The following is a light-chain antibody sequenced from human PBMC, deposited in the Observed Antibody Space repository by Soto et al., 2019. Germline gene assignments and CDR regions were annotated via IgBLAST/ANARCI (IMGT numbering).Light chain of an antibody. CDR2: DAS. J-gene: IGKJ3*01. Sequence: EIVLTQSPATLSLSPGERATLSCRASQSVSSYLAWYQQKPGQAPRLLIYDASNRATGIPARFSGSGSGTDFTLTISSLEPEDFAVYYCQQRGTFGPGTKVDI. V-gene: IGKV3-11*01. CDR1: QSVSSY. CDR3: QQRGT.